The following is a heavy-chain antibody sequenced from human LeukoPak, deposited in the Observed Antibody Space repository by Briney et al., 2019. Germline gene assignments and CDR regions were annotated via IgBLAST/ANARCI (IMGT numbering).Heavy chain of an antibody. D-gene: IGHD2-15*01. CDR1: GYTFTSYY. V-gene: IGHV1-46*01. J-gene: IGHJ4*02. CDR3: ARKGGNQAAGFGY. Sequence: ASVKVSCKASGYTFTSYYVHWVRQAPGQGLEWMGIINPSGGSTSYAQKFQGRVTMTRDMSTSTVYMELSSLRSEDTAVYYCARKGGNQAAGFGYWGQGTLVTVSS. CDR2: INPSGGST.